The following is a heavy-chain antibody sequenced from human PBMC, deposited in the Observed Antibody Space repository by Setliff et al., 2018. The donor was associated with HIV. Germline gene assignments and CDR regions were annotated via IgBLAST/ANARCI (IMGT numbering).Heavy chain of an antibody. CDR1: GYSFLSSW. D-gene: IGHD3-3*01. Sequence: GESLKISCQSSGYSFLSSWIGWVRQMPGKGLKWMGIIFPGDSDTRYSPSFEGQVTMSADKSINTAYLQWNSLKASDTAMYYCARQPTDTSGYNNWFDSWGQGTLVTVSS. CDR3: ARQPTDTSGYNNWFDS. J-gene: IGHJ5*01. V-gene: IGHV5-51*01. CDR2: IFPGDSDT.